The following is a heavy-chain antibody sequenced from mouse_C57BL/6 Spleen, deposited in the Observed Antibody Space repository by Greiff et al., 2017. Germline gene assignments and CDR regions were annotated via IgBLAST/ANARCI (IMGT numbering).Heavy chain of an antibody. D-gene: IGHD1-2*01. V-gene: IGHV3-6*01. CDR3: ARGGTAGLYYAMDY. J-gene: IGHJ4*01. Sequence: DVKLQESGPGLVKPSQSLSLTCSVTGYSITSGYYWNWIRQVPGNQLEWVGYISYDGTNNYNPSLKNRISITRDTSKNQFFLKLNSVTTEATATYYGARGGTAGLYYAMDYWGQGTSVTVSS. CDR2: ISYDGTN. CDR1: GYSITSGYY.